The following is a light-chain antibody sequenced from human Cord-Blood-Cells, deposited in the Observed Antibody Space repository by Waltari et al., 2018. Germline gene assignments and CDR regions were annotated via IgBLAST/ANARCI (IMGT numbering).Light chain of an antibody. V-gene: IGLV2-23*01. CDR1: SSDVGSYNL. Sequence: QSALTQPASVSGSPGQSITISCTGTSSDVGSYNLVSWYQQHPGKAPKRMIYEGSKRPSGFSKRFSGSKSGNTVSLTISGLQAEDEADYYCCSYAGSSTWVFGGVTKLTVL. J-gene: IGLJ3*02. CDR2: EGS. CDR3: CSYAGSSTWV.